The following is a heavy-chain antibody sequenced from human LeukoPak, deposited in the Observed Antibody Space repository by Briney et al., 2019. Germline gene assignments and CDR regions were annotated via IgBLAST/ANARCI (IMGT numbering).Heavy chain of an antibody. CDR3: ARDGHRRYYYDSTGREDAFDI. D-gene: IGHD3-22*01. CDR1: GYTFTGYY. CDR2: INPNSGGT. V-gene: IGHV1-2*02. J-gene: IGHJ3*02. Sequence: ASVKVSCKASGYTFTGYYMHWVRQAPGQGLEWMGWINPNSGGTNYAQKFQGRVTMTRDTSISTAYMELSRLRSDDPAVYYCARDGHRRYYYDSTGREDAFDIWGQGTMVTVSS.